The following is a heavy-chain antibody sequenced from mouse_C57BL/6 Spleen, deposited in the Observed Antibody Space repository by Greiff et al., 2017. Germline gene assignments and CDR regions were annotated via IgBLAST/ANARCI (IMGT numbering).Heavy chain of an antibody. J-gene: IGHJ3*01. CDR2: IYPGSGST. Sequence: QVQLQQPGAELVKPGASVKMSCKASGYTFTSYWLTWVKQRPGQGLEWIGYIYPGSGSTNYNEKFKSKATLTVDTSSSTAYMQLSSLTSEDSAVYYCARDGYDEKFAYWGQGTLVTVSA. CDR1: GYTFTSYW. D-gene: IGHD2-2*01. CDR3: ARDGYDEKFAY. V-gene: IGHV1-55*01.